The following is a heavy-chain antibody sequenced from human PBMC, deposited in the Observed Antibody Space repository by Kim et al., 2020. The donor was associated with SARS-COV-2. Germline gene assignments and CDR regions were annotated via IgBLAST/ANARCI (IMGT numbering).Heavy chain of an antibody. CDR3: ARGSQNYDILTGYYDY. CDR2: INPNSGGT. V-gene: IGHV1-2*04. Sequence: ASVKVSCKASGYTFTGYYMHWVRQAPGQGLEWMGWINPNSGGTNYAQKFQGWVTMTRDTSISTAYMELSRLRSDDTAVYYCARGSQNYDILTGYYDYWGQGTLVTVSS. CDR1: GYTFTGYY. J-gene: IGHJ4*02. D-gene: IGHD3-9*01.